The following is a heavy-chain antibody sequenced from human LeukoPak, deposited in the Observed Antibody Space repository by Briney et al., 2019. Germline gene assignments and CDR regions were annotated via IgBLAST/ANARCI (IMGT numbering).Heavy chain of an antibody. J-gene: IGHJ4*02. Sequence: GGSLRLSCAASGFAFSSYWMAWVRQTPGKGLEWVAHIKGDGSERYYVDSVKGRFTISRDNAEISLSLQMNSLGAEDTAVYYCAKDLSGGDDYYTVDWWGQGILVTVSS. CDR3: AKDLSGGDDYYTVDW. D-gene: IGHD2-21*01. V-gene: IGHV3-7*04. CDR1: GFAFSSYW. CDR2: IKGDGSER.